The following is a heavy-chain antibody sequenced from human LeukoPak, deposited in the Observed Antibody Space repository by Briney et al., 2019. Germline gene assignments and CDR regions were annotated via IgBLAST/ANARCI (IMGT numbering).Heavy chain of an antibody. CDR2: ISAYNGNT. V-gene: IGHV1-18*01. J-gene: IGHJ5*02. CDR3: ATCRDEFADYGFTS. CDR1: GYTFTSYG. D-gene: IGHD4-17*01. Sequence: ASVKVSCKASGYTFTSYGISWVRQAPGQGLEWMGWISAYNGNTNYAQKLQGRVTMTTDTSTSTAYMELRSLRSDDTAVYYCATCRDEFADYGFTSWGQGFLVTVSS.